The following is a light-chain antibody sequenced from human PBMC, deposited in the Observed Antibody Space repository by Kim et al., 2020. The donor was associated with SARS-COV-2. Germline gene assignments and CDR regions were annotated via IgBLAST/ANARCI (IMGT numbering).Light chain of an antibody. J-gene: IGLJ3*02. V-gene: IGLV1-47*01. CDR3: VTWHDSLRAWV. CDR1: SSNIGTNF. Sequence: GQRVTISCSGGSSNIGTNFVSWYQQLPGAAPKLLIYGDDRRPSGVPDRFSGAKSGTSASLAISGLRSDDEADYYCVTWHDSLRAWVFGGGTKVTVL. CDR2: GDD.